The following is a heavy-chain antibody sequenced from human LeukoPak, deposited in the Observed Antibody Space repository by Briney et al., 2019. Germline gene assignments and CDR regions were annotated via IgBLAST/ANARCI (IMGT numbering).Heavy chain of an antibody. Sequence: SETLSLTCTVSGGSISSYYWSWIRQPPGKGLEWIGYIYYSGSTNYNPSLKSRVTISVDTSKNQFSLKLIPVTAADTAVYYCARELTVTTWYAFDIWGQGTMVTVSS. V-gene: IGHV4-59*12. J-gene: IGHJ3*02. CDR3: ARELTVTTWYAFDI. D-gene: IGHD4-17*01. CDR1: GGSISSYY. CDR2: IYYSGST.